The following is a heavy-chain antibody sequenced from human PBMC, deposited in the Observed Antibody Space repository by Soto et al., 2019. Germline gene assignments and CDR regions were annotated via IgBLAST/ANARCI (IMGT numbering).Heavy chain of an antibody. CDR3: ARAPSYYYGSGSYYYYYYMDV. Sequence: ASVKVSCKASGYTFTSYYMHWVRQAPGQGLEWMGIINPSGGSTSYAQKFQGRVTMTRDTSTSTVYMELSSLRSEDTAVYYCARAPSYYYGSGSYYYYYYMDVWGKGTLVTVSS. CDR2: INPSGGST. V-gene: IGHV1-46*03. J-gene: IGHJ6*03. CDR1: GYTFTSYY. D-gene: IGHD3-10*01.